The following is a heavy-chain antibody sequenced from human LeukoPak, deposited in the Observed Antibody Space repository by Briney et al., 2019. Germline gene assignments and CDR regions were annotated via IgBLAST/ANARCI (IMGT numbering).Heavy chain of an antibody. J-gene: IGHJ4*02. V-gene: IGHV3-21*01. CDR3: ARVSQWLVPY. D-gene: IGHD6-19*01. CDR1: GFTFRSYT. CDR2: ISGSSSYI. Sequence: GGSLRLSCAASGFTFRSYTMNWVRQAPGKGLEWVSSISGSSSYIYYADSVRGRFTISRDNAKNSLYLQMNSLRAEDTAVYYCARVSQWLVPYWGQGTLVTVSS.